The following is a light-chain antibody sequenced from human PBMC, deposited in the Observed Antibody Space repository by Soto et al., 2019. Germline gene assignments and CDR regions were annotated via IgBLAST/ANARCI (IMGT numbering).Light chain of an antibody. Sequence: DIQMTQSPSSLSASIGDRVTITCRASQSITTNLNWYQQKPGRAPKLLISAASSLQSGVPSRFSGSGSGTDFTLTISSLQPDDFATYYCQQSYGTPLTFGGGTKVETK. CDR2: AAS. CDR1: QSITTN. V-gene: IGKV1-39*01. CDR3: QQSYGTPLT. J-gene: IGKJ4*01.